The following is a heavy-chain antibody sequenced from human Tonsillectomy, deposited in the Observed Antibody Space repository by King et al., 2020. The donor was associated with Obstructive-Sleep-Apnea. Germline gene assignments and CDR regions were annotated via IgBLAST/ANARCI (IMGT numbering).Heavy chain of an antibody. J-gene: IGHJ6*02. CDR3: AGDAYSSSWYPYYYYGMDV. D-gene: IGHD6-13*01. V-gene: IGHV4-59*01. CDR2: IYYSGST. CDR1: GGSISSYY. Sequence: QLQESGPGLVKPSETLSLTCTVSGGSISSYYWSWIRQPPGKGLEWIGYIYYSGSTTSNPSLKSRVTISVDTSKNKFSLKLSSVTAADTAVYYCAGDAYSSSWYPYYYYGMDVWGQGTTVTVSS.